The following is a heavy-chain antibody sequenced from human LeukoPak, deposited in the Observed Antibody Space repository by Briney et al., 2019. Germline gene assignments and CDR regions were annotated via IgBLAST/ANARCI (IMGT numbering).Heavy chain of an antibody. CDR1: GFTLRSYT. CDR3: AREAAPGLFDY. Sequence: GGSLRLSCAASGFTLRSYTTNWVRQAPGKGLEWVSSISSSSSYIYYADSVMGRFTISRDNAKNSLYLQMNSLRAEDTAVYYCAREAAPGLFDYWGQGTLVTVSS. V-gene: IGHV3-21*01. J-gene: IGHJ4*02. CDR2: ISSSSSYI. D-gene: IGHD6-13*01.